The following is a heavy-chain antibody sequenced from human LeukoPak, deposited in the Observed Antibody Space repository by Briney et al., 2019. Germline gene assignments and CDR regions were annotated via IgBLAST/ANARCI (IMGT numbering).Heavy chain of an antibody. CDR3: AKDKGSYERPPSYYFDY. CDR2: IRYDGSNK. V-gene: IGHV3-30*02. D-gene: IGHD3-3*01. Sequence: GGSLRLSCAASGFTFSSYGMHWVRQAPGKGLEWVAFIRYDGSNKNYADSVKGRFTISRDNSKNTLYLQMNSLRAEDTAVYYCAKDKGSYERPPSYYFDYWGQGTLVTVSS. CDR1: GFTFSSYG. J-gene: IGHJ4*02.